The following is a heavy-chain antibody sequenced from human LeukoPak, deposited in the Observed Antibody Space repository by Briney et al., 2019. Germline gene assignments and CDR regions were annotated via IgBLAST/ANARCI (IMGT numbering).Heavy chain of an antibody. V-gene: IGHV4-39*02. CDR2: IYYSGST. CDR3: AREPRGYSYGNWFDP. CDR1: GGSISSSSYY. Sequence: SETLSLTCTVSGGSISSSSYYWGWIRQPPGKGLEWIGSIYYSGSTYYDPSLKSRVTISVDTSKNQFSLKLSSVTAADTAVYYCAREPRGYSYGNWFDPWGQGTLVTVSS. J-gene: IGHJ5*02. D-gene: IGHD5-18*01.